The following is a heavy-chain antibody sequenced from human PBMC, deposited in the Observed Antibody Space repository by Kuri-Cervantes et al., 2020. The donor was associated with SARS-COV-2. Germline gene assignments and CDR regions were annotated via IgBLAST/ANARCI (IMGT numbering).Heavy chain of an antibody. J-gene: IGHJ6*02. CDR2: IYYSGST. Sequence: SETLSLTCTVSGGSISSSSYYWGWIRQPPGKGLEWIGSIYYSGSTYYNPSLKSRVTISVDTSKNQFSLKLSSVTAADTAVYYCARKGYKVGYGMDVWGQGTTVTVSS. D-gene: IGHD5-18*01. CDR1: GGSISSSSYY. V-gene: IGHV4-39*01. CDR3: ARKGYKVGYGMDV.